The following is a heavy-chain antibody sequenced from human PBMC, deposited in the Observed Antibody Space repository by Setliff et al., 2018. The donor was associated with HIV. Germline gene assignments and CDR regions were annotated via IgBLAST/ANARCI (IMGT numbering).Heavy chain of an antibody. CDR1: GNTFTKYY. CDR2: LNPSGST. J-gene: IGHJ6*02. CDR3: ARGVGVGYYGSGSYYPYYYYGMDV. D-gene: IGHD3-10*01. V-gene: IGHV1-46*01. Sequence: ASVKVSCKASGNTFTKYYMHWVRQAPGQGLEWMGILNPSGSTGYAQKFQGRVTITRNTSISTAYMELSSLRSEDAAVYYCARGVGVGYYGSGSYYPYYYYGMDVWGQGTTVTVSS.